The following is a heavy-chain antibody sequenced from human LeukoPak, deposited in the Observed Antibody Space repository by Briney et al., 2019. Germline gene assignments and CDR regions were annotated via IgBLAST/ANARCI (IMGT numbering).Heavy chain of an antibody. CDR3: AKDSKGSGTYYDRYFDY. Sequence: GRSLRLSCAASGFTFSRSGIHWVRQAPGRGLEWVAVISYDERDEYYADSAKGRFTISRDNSKNTLCLQMNSLRAEDTAVYYCAKDSKGSGTYYDRYFDYWGQGTLVTVSS. J-gene: IGHJ4*02. V-gene: IGHV3-30*18. CDR1: GFTFSRSG. CDR2: ISYDERDE. D-gene: IGHD3-10*01.